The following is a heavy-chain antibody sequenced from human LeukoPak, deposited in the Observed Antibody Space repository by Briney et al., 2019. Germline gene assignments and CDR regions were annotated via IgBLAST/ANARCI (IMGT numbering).Heavy chain of an antibody. CDR3: ARDTLYYYDSSGYYKRGGLDY. Sequence: SETLSLTCTVSGGSISSYYWSWIRQPAGKGLEWIGRIYTSGSTNYNPSLESRVTMSVDTSKNQFSLKLSSVTAADTAVYYCARDTLYYYDSSGYYKRGGLDYWGQGTLVTVSS. D-gene: IGHD3-22*01. CDR2: IYTSGST. V-gene: IGHV4-4*07. CDR1: GGSISSYY. J-gene: IGHJ4*02.